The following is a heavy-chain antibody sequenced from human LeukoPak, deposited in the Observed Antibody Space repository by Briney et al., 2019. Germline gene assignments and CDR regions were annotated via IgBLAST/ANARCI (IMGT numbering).Heavy chain of an antibody. CDR2: IWDDGNKK. CDR3: ARDFGTTVTTFGAVDI. D-gene: IGHD4-17*01. CDR1: GFTFGHYG. J-gene: IGHJ3*02. Sequence: GGSLRLSCAASGFTFGHYGMHWVRQAPGKGLEWVALIWDDGNKKSHADTVKGRFTISRDNSKNTLYLQMNSLRAEDTAVYYCARDFGTTVTTFGAVDIWGQGTKVIVSS. V-gene: IGHV3-33*01.